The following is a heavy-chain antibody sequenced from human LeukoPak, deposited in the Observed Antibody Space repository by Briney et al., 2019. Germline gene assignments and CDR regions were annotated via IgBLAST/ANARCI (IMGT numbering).Heavy chain of an antibody. D-gene: IGHD2-21*02. CDR2: IYYSGST. CDR3: ARLCGGDCYSLDY. J-gene: IGHJ4*02. CDR1: GGSISSGDYY. Sequence: SETLSLTCTVSGGSISSGDYYWSWIRQPPGKGLEWIGYIYYSGSTYYNPSLKSRVTISVDTSKNQFSLKLSSVTAADTAVYYCARLCGGDCYSLDYWGQGTLVTVSS. V-gene: IGHV4-30-4*01.